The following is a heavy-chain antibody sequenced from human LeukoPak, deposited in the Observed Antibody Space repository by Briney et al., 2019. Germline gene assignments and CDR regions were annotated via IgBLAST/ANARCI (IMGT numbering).Heavy chain of an antibody. CDR2: IKSKTDGGTT. CDR1: GFTFSNAW. J-gene: IGHJ4*02. V-gene: IGHV3-15*01. CDR3: TTDYTQEDYGDL. Sequence: GGALRLSCAASGFTFSNAWMSWVRQAPGKGLEGVGRIKSKTDGGTTDYAAPVKGRFTISRDDSKNTVYLQMNSQKTEDTAVYYCTTDYTQEDYGDLWGQGTLVTVSS. D-gene: IGHD2-2*02.